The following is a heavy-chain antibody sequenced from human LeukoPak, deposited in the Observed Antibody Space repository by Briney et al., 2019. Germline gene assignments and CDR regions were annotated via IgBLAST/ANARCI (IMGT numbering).Heavy chain of an antibody. CDR3: AKDLGTTGPFDH. D-gene: IGHD4-17*01. V-gene: IGHV3-30-3*01. CDR2: ISYDGSNK. CDR1: GFTFSSYA. Sequence: GRSLRLSCAASGFTFSSYAVHWVRQAPGKGLEWVAVISYDGSNKYYADSVKGRFTISRDNSKNTLYLQMNSLRAEDTAVYYCAKDLGTTGPFDHWGQGTLVTVSS. J-gene: IGHJ4*02.